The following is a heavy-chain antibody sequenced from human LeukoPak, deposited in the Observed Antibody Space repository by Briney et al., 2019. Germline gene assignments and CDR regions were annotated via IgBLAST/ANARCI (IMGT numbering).Heavy chain of an antibody. CDR3: AKDSRTVTTRRAPDY. CDR2: IGGGASDT. D-gene: IGHD4-17*01. Sequence: PGGSLRLSCAVSGFNFFNTGMGWVRQAPGKGLEWVSAIGGGASDTKYTDSVKGRFTIPRDISKNTLHLQMNSLRAEDTAVYYCAKDSRTVTTRRAPDYWGQGTLVTVSS. V-gene: IGHV3-23*01. J-gene: IGHJ4*02. CDR1: GFNFFNTG.